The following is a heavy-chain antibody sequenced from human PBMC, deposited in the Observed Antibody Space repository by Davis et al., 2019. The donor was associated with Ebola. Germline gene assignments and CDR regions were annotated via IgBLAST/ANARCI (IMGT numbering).Heavy chain of an antibody. Sequence: MPGGSLRLSCTVSGGSISSYYWSWIQQPPGKGLEWIGYIYYSGSTNYNPSLKSRVTISVDTSKNQFSLKLSSVTAADTAVYYCARLGYSGYDSFDYWGQGTLVTVSS. CDR2: IYYSGST. CDR3: ARLGYSGYDSFDY. D-gene: IGHD5-12*01. V-gene: IGHV4-59*01. CDR1: GGSISSYY. J-gene: IGHJ4*02.